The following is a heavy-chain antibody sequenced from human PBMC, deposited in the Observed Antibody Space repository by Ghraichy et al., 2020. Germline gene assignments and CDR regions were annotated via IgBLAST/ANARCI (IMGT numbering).Heavy chain of an antibody. CDR2: IWYDGSNK. D-gene: IGHD3-10*01. J-gene: IGHJ4*02. V-gene: IGHV3-33*01. CDR1: GFTFSSYG. CDR3: ARDRYYYGSGSEPEY. Sequence: GGSLRLSCAASGFTFSSYGMHWVRQAPGKGLEWVAVIWYDGSNKYYADSVKGRFTISRDNSKNTLYLQMNSLRAEDTAVYYCARDRYYYGSGSEPEYWGQGTLVTVSS.